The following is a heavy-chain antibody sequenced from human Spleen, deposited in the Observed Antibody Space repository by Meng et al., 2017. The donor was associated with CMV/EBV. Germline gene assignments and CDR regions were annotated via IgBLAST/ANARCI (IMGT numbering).Heavy chain of an antibody. D-gene: IGHD3-10*01. J-gene: IGHJ5*02. Sequence: VSGGSVSSPNYYWSWLRQPPGKGLEWIAYIYYSGSTNYNPSLKSRVTISVDTSKNQFSLNLTSVTAADTAVYYCARHAGLLWFGFDPWGQGTLVTVSS. CDR3: ARHAGLLWFGFDP. CDR2: IYYSGST. V-gene: IGHV4-61*01. CDR1: GGSVSSPNYY.